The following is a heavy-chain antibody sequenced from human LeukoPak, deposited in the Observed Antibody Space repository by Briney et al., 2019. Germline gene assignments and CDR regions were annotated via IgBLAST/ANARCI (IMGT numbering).Heavy chain of an antibody. CDR1: GFTFSDYY. CDR3: ARDPSSSSFFDY. CDR2: ISSSGSTI. D-gene: IGHD6-6*01. Sequence: PGGSLRLSCAASGFTFSDYYMSWIRQAPGKGREWASYISSSGSTIYYADSVKGRFTISRDNAKNSLYLQMNSLRAEDTAVYYCARDPSSSSFFDYWGQGTLVTVSS. V-gene: IGHV3-11*01. J-gene: IGHJ4*02.